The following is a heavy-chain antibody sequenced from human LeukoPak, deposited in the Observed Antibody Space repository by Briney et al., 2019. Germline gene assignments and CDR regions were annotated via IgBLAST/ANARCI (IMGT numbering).Heavy chain of an antibody. CDR2: IYYSGST. Sequence: PSETLSLTCTVSGGSISSYYWSWIRQPPGKGLEWIGYIYYSGSTNYNPSLKSRVTISVDTSKNQFSLKLSSVTAADTAVCYCARLGSGWPYYFDYWGQGTLVTVSS. D-gene: IGHD6-19*01. CDR1: GGSISSYY. J-gene: IGHJ4*02. V-gene: IGHV4-59*08. CDR3: ARLGSGWPYYFDY.